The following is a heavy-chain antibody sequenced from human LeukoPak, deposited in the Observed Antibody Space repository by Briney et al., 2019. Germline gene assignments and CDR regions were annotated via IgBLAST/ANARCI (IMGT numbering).Heavy chain of an antibody. CDR3: ARGLLWFGELFLDY. V-gene: IGHV3-30-3*01. D-gene: IGHD3-10*01. Sequence: PGGSLRLSCAASGFTFSSYAMHWVRQAPGKGLEWVAVISYDGSNKYYADSVKGRFTISRDNSKNTLYLQMNSLRAEDTAVYYCARGLLWFGELFLDYWGQGTLVTVSS. J-gene: IGHJ4*02. CDR2: ISYDGSNK. CDR1: GFTFSSYA.